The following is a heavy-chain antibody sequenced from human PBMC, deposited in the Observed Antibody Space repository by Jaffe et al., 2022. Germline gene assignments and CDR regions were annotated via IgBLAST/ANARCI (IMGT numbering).Heavy chain of an antibody. CDR2: LFWNDDK. CDR3: AHRQHNGYSGFDY. Sequence: QITLKESGPTLVKPTQTLTLTCTLSGFSLTTRGVGVGWIRQPPGKAPEWLGLLFWNDDKRFSPSLKSRLTITRDTSENQVVLTLTNMDPVDTATYYCAHRQHNGYSGFDYWGQGTLVTVSS. J-gene: IGHJ4*02. D-gene: IGHD5-12*01. V-gene: IGHV2-5*01. CDR1: GFSLTTRGVG.